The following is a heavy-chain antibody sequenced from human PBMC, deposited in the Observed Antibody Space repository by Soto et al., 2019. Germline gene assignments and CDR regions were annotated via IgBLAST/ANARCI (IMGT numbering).Heavy chain of an antibody. V-gene: IGHV3-23*01. CDR3: AKSCRDATGYYYSMDV. CDR2: ISGSGSST. Sequence: GGSLRLSCAASGFTFSSYAMSWVRQAPGKGLEWVSAISGSGSSTYYADSVKERISISREKSKNTLYLQMNSLRAEDKAVYYCAKSCRDATGYYYSMDVWGKGITETVSS. D-gene: IGHD2-15*01. CDR1: GFTFSSYA. J-gene: IGHJ6*03.